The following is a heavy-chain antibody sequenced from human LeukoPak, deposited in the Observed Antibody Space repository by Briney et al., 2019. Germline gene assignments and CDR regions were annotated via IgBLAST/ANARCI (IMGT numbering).Heavy chain of an antibody. D-gene: IGHD2-15*01. J-gene: IGHJ6*03. Sequence: GGSLRLSCAASGFTLSDYYMSWIRQAPGKGLEWVSYISRSGRTIYYADSVKGRFTISRDNAKNSLYLQMNSLRAEDTAVYYCARTDCSGGSCYGLHDYYMDVWGKGTTVTVSS. CDR2: ISRSGRTI. CDR1: GFTLSDYY. CDR3: ARTDCSGGSCYGLHDYYMDV. V-gene: IGHV3-11*01.